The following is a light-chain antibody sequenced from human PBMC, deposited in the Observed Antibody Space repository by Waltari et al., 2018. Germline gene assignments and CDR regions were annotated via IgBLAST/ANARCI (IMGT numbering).Light chain of an antibody. CDR2: SAS. V-gene: IGKV1-39*01. Sequence: DIQMTQSPSSLSASVGDRVTITCRASQSVSNYLNWYQQRPGKAPKILIYSASPLQSGVPSRFCGSGSGTDFTLTISSLQPEDFATYYCQQGYRTPLTFGGGTKVDIK. J-gene: IGKJ4*01. CDR3: QQGYRTPLT. CDR1: QSVSNY.